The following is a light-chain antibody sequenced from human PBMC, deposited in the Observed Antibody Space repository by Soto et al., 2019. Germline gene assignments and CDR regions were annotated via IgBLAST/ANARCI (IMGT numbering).Light chain of an antibody. V-gene: IGLV2-14*01. Sequence: QSALTQPASVSGSPGQSITISCTGTSSDVGGYNYVSWYQQNPGKAPKLMTYEVSHRPSGVSNRFSGSKSGNTASLTISGLQAEDEADYYCSSYTSSNTYVFGTGTKVTVL. J-gene: IGLJ1*01. CDR1: SSDVGGYNY. CDR2: EVS. CDR3: SSYTSSNTYV.